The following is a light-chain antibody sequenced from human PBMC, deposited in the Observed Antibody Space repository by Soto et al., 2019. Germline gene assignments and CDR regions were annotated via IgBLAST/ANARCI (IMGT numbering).Light chain of an antibody. V-gene: IGKV1-39*01. Sequence: DIQMTQSPSSLSASVGDRVTITCRASQSISTYLNWYQQKPGKAPKLLIYAASSLQSGVPSRFSRSGSGTEFALTVSSLQPEDFASYFCQQGYSTPLTFGGGTKVEIK. CDR3: QQGYSTPLT. CDR2: AAS. J-gene: IGKJ4*01. CDR1: QSISTY.